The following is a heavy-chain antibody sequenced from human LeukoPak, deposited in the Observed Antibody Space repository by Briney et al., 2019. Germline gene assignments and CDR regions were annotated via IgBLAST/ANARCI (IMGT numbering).Heavy chain of an antibody. Sequence: SETLSLTCTVSGGSISSYYWSWIRQPPGKGLEWIGYIYYSGSTNYNPSLKSRVTISVDTSKNQFSLKLSSVTAADTAVYYCARRVLLWFGESYFDDYWGQGTLVTVSS. V-gene: IGHV4-59*08. CDR1: GGSISSYY. J-gene: IGHJ4*02. CDR2: IYYSGST. CDR3: ARRVLLWFGESYFDDY. D-gene: IGHD3-10*01.